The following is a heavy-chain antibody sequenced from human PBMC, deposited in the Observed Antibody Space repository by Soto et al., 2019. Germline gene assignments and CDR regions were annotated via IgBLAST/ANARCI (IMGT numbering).Heavy chain of an antibody. V-gene: IGHV3-30*04. CDR2: ISKDGSVI. CDR3: VRSRSGAVPDSFAY. J-gene: IGHJ4*02. Sequence: QVQLVESGGGVVPPGRSLRLSCAASGLMFSRYAMHWVRQAPGKGLEWVAVISKDGSVIYYADSVKGRFTISRDKSKNMVYLQLNSLRDEDTAVFYCVRSRSGAVPDSFAYWGQGTLVTVAS. D-gene: IGHD3-10*01. CDR1: GLMFSRYA.